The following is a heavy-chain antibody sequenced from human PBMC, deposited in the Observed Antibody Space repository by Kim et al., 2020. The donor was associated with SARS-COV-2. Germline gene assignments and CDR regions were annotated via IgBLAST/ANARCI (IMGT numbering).Heavy chain of an antibody. Sequence: GGSLRLSCAASGFTFSSYAMSWVRQAPGKGLEWVSAISGSGGGIYYADSVKGRFTISRDSSKNTLYLQMSSLRAEDTAVYYCAKDLDDYGCVYDYYHGMDGWGQGTPVTVSS. CDR3: AKDLDDYGCVYDYYHGMDG. V-gene: IGHV3-23*01. CDR1: GFTFSSYA. J-gene: IGHJ6*02. CDR2: ISGSGGGI. D-gene: IGHD4-17*01.